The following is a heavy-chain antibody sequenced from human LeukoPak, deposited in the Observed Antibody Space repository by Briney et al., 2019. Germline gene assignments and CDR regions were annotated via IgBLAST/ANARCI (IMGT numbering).Heavy chain of an antibody. CDR2: ISSGSNSI. J-gene: IGHJ4*02. D-gene: IGHD2/OR15-2a*01. CDR3: ARGPSNRHFDY. Sequence: PGGSLRLSCAASGFTFRSYSMDWVRQAPGKGLEWVSHISSGSNSINYADSVKGRFTISRDNAKNSLLLQMNSLRDEDTAVYYCARGPSNRHFDYWGQGTLVTVFS. CDR1: GFTFRSYS. V-gene: IGHV3-48*02.